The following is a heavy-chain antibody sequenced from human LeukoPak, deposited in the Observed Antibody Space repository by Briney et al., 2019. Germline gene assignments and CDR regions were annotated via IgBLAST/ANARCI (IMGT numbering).Heavy chain of an antibody. V-gene: IGHV4-59*01. CDR1: GGSIRSYY. CDR3: ARDAGGYDGDY. D-gene: IGHD5-12*01. CDR2: IYYSGST. Sequence: SETLSLTCTVSGGSIRSYYWSWIRQSPGKGLEWIGYIYYSGSTNYNPSLKSRVTISVDTSKNQFSLKLSSVTAADTAVYYCARDAGGYDGDYWGQGTLVTVSS. J-gene: IGHJ4*02.